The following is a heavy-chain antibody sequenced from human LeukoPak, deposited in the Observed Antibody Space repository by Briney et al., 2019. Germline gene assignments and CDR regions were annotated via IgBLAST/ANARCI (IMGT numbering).Heavy chain of an antibody. CDR2: ISGGGGST. D-gene: IGHD1-26*01. V-gene: IGHV3-23*01. CDR3: AKGGGSIFFDY. CDR1: GFTFSNSA. Sequence: GGSLRLSCVASGFTFSNSAMSWVRQAPGKGLEWVSAISGGGGSTYYADSVKGRFTISRDDSKNTLYLQMNSPRAEDTAVYYCAKGGGSIFFDYWGQGTLVTVSS. J-gene: IGHJ4*02.